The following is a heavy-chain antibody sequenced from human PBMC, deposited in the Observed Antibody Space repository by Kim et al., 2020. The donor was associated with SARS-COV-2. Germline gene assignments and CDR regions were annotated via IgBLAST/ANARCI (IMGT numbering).Heavy chain of an antibody. V-gene: IGHV4-59*01. CDR3: ARVRWELSDAFDI. J-gene: IGHJ3*02. CDR2: IYYSGST. D-gene: IGHD1-26*01. Sequence: SETLSLTCTVSGGSISSYYWSWIRQPPGKGLEWIGYIYYSGSTNYNPSLKSRVTISVDTSKNQFSLKLSSVTAADTAVYYCARVRWELSDAFDIWGQGTMVTVSS. CDR1: GGSISSYY.